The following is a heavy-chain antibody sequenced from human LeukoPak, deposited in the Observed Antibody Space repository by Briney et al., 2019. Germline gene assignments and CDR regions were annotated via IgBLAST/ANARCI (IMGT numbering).Heavy chain of an antibody. J-gene: IGHJ4*02. CDR2: ISAYNGNT. V-gene: IGHV1-18*04. Sequence: ASVKVSCKASGYTFTSYYMHWVRQAPGQGLEWMGWISAYNGNTNYAQKLQGRVTMTTDTSTSTAYMELRSLRSDDTAVYYCARISKTPTYDILTGYYNYWGQGTLVTVSS. CDR1: GYTFTSYY. CDR3: ARISKTPTYDILTGYYNY. D-gene: IGHD3-9*01.